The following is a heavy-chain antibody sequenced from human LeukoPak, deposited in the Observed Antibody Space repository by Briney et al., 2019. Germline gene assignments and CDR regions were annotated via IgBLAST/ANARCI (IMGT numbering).Heavy chain of an antibody. Sequence: SETLSLTCAVYGGPFSGYYWSWIRQPPGKGLEWIGEINHSGSTNYNPSLKSRVTISVDTSKNQFSLKLSSVTAADTAVYYCAVCDYVCYYYGMDVWGQGTTVTVSS. V-gene: IGHV4-34*01. CDR2: INHSGST. CDR3: AVCDYVCYYYGMDV. J-gene: IGHJ6*02. CDR1: GGPFSGYY. D-gene: IGHD4-17*01.